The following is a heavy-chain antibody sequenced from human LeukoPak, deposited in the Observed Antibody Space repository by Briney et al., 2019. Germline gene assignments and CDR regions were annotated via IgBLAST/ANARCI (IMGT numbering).Heavy chain of an antibody. Sequence: GASVKVSCKVSGKTLIELSMHWVRQAPGKGLEWRGGFDPEDGETIYGEKFQGRITMTEDTSTDTAYMELSSLGSEDTAVYYCASAVGVFQWRDVGYFDPWGQGTLVIVSS. D-gene: IGHD6-19*01. J-gene: IGHJ5*02. CDR1: GKTLIELS. CDR2: FDPEDGET. CDR3: ASAVGVFQWRDVGYFDP. V-gene: IGHV1-24*01.